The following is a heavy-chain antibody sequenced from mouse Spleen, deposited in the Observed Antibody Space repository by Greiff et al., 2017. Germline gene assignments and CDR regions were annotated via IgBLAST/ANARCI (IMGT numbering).Heavy chain of an antibody. V-gene: IGHV5-6*01. D-gene: IGHD1-1*01. CDR1: GFTFSSYG. CDR2: ISSGGSYT. Sequence: VQLKESGGDLVKPGGSLKLSCAASGFTFSSYGMSWVRQTPDKRLEWVATISSGGSYTYYPDSVKGRFTISRDNAKNTLYLQMSSLKSEDTAMYYCARHVNYGSSYWYFDVWGAGTTVTVSS. CDR3: ARHVNYGSSYWYFDV. J-gene: IGHJ1*01.